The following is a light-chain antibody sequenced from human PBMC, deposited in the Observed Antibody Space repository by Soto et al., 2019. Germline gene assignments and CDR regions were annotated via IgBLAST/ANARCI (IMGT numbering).Light chain of an antibody. CDR2: DAS. J-gene: IGKJ5*01. CDR1: QDIGNS. V-gene: IGKV1-33*01. Sequence: DIQMTQSPSSLSASVGDRVTITCQASQDIGNSVNWYQHKEVKAPDLLIYDASFLERGVPSRFSGSGSGTHFTFTISTLQPEYIATYYCQQYDDLLLTFGQGTRVEI. CDR3: QQYDDLLLT.